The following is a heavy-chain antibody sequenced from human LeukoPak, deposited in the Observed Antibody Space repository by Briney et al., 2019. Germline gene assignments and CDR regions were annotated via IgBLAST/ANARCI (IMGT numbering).Heavy chain of an antibody. CDR3: ARHPNYYYYGSGSYSVVDY. CDR1: GGSISTSNYY. J-gene: IGHJ4*02. Sequence: SETLSLTCTVSGGSISTSNYYWGWIRQPPGKGLEWIGNIFYSGSTYYSPSLKSRVTISVDTSKNQFSLKLSSVTAADTAVYYCARHPNYYYYGSGSYSVVDYWGQGTLVTVSS. D-gene: IGHD3-10*01. V-gene: IGHV4-39*01. CDR2: IFYSGST.